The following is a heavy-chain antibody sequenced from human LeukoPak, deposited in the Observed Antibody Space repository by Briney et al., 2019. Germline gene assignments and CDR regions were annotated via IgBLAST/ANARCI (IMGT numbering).Heavy chain of an antibody. D-gene: IGHD3-10*01. CDR3: ARGKGYYGSGSSFDY. CDR1: GFTFSSYA. V-gene: IGHV3-30*04. CDR2: ISYDGSNT. Sequence: GGSLRISSAASGFTFSSYAMSWVRQAPGEGLSWVALISYDGSNTYYADSVRGRFTISRDDSKNTLFLQMNNLRAEDTAVYYCARGKGYYGSGSSFDYWAQGTLVTVSS. J-gene: IGHJ4*02.